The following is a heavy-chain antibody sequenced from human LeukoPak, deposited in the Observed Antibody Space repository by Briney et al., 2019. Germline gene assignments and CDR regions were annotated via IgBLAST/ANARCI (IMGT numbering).Heavy chain of an antibody. CDR1: GYTFTGYY. CDR3: ARDLPIVVVPAATNWFDP. V-gene: IGHV1-2*02. D-gene: IGHD2-2*01. Sequence: ASVKVSCKASGYTFTGYYMHWVRQAPGQGLEWMGWINPNSGGTNYAQKFQGRVTMTRDTSISTAYMELSRLRSDDTAVYYCARDLPIVVVPAATNWFDPWGQGTLVTVSS. CDR2: INPNSGGT. J-gene: IGHJ5*02.